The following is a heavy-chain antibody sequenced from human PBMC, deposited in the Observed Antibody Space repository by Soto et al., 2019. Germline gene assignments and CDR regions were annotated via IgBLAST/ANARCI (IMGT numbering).Heavy chain of an antibody. Sequence: QVQLVQSGAEVKKPGASVKVSCKASGYTFTSYYMHWVRQAPGQGLEWMGIINPSGGSTSYAQKFQGRVTMTRDTYTSTVYMELSSLRSEDTAVYYWARDLTGTTRPLGYYYGMDVWGQGTTVTVSS. CDR2: INPSGGST. CDR3: ARDLTGTTRPLGYYYGMDV. D-gene: IGHD1-7*01. J-gene: IGHJ6*02. V-gene: IGHV1-46*01. CDR1: GYTFTSYY.